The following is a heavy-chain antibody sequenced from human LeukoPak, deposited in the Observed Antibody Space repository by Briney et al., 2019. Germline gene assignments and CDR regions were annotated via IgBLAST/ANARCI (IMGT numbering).Heavy chain of an antibody. CDR1: GYTFTSYD. D-gene: IGHD3-3*01. J-gene: IGHJ6*02. V-gene: IGHV1-8*01. Sequence: ASVKVSRKASGYTFTSYDINWVRQATGQGLEWMGWMNPNSGNTGYAQKFQGRVTMTRNTSISTAYMELSSLRSEDTAVYYCARSITIFGVVHYYYGMDVWGQGTTVTVSS. CDR3: ARSITIFGVVHYYYGMDV. CDR2: MNPNSGNT.